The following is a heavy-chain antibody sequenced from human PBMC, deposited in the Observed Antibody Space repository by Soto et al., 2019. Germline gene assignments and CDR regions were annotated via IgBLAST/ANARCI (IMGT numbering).Heavy chain of an antibody. Sequence: GGCLRLSCSASGFTFSTFAVHWVRQAPGKGLEWVAVISADGTNKYYADSVKGRFTISRDNSKNTLFLQMDSLRTEDTAMYYCARAPTSRFDYWGQGTLVTVSS. J-gene: IGHJ4*02. CDR3: ARAPTSRFDY. CDR2: ISADGTNK. V-gene: IGHV3-30-3*01. CDR1: GFTFSTFA.